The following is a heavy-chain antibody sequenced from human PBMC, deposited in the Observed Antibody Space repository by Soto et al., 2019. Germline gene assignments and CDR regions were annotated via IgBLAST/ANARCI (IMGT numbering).Heavy chain of an antibody. V-gene: IGHV3-9*01. J-gene: IGHJ6*02. CDR3: ARAPGYYGMDV. Sequence: SLRLSCAASGFTFDDYAMHWVRQAPGKGLEWVSGISWNSGSIGYADSVKGRFTISRDNAKNSLYLQMNSLRAEDTALYYCARAPGYYGMDVWGQGTTVTVS. CDR1: GFTFDDYA. CDR2: ISWNSGSI.